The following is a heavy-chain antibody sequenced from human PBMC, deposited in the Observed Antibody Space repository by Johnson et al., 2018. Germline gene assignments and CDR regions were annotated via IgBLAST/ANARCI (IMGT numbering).Heavy chain of an antibody. J-gene: IGHJ3*02. CDR2: ISWNSGSI. CDR1: GFTFDDYA. Sequence: VQLVQSGGGLVQPGRSLRLSCAASGFTFDDYAMHWVRQAPGKGLEWVSGISWNSGSIGYADSVKGRFTISRDNAKNSLYLQMNSLRAEDKALYYCAKGYIAAAAVAFDIWGQGTMVTVSS. D-gene: IGHD6-13*01. V-gene: IGHV3-9*01. CDR3: AKGYIAAAAVAFDI.